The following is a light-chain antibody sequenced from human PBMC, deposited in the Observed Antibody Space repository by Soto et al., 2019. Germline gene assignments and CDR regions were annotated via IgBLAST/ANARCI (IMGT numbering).Light chain of an antibody. Sequence: DIQMTPSPSSVSASVGDTVTITCRTSQDVGRYLVWYQHKPGKAPRLLIYEASSLQSGAPSRFSGSGSGTDFSLTISSLQPDDFASYYCQQANSYPWTFGQGTKVDIK. V-gene: IGKV1-12*01. J-gene: IGKJ1*01. CDR2: EAS. CDR1: QDVGRY. CDR3: QQANSYPWT.